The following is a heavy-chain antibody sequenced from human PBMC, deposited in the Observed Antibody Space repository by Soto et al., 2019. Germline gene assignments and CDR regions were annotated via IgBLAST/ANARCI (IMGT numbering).Heavy chain of an antibody. V-gene: IGHV4-31*03. J-gene: IGHJ4*02. Sequence: PSETLSLTCTVSGGSISSGGYYWSWIRQHPGKGLEWIGYIYYSGSTYYNPSLKSRVTISVDTSKNQFSLKLSSVTAADTAVYYCASEYRRLNKLAYWGQGTLVTVSS. CDR2: IYYSGST. CDR1: GGSISSGGYY. D-gene: IGHD1-26*01. CDR3: ASEYRRLNKLAY.